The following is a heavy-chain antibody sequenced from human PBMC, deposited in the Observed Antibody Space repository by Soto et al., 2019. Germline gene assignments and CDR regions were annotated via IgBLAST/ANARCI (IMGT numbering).Heavy chain of an antibody. CDR2: IYYSGST. J-gene: IGHJ5*02. D-gene: IGHD3-9*01. Sequence: SETLSLTCTVSGGSVSSGSYYWSWIRQPPGKGLEWIGYIYYSGSTNYNPSLKSRVTISVDTSKNQFSLKLRSVTAADTAVYYCAREERYFDWSNWFAPWGQGTLVTV. CDR3: AREERYFDWSNWFAP. V-gene: IGHV4-61*01. CDR1: GGSVSSGSYY.